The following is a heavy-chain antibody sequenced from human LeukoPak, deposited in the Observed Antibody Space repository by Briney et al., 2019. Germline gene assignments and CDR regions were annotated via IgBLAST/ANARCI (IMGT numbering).Heavy chain of an antibody. Sequence: PSATLSLTCTVSGGSISSYYWSWIRQPPGKGLEWIGYIYYSGSTNYNPSLKSRVTISVDTSKNQFSLKLSSVTAADTAVYYCARYYDILTGYYTRYDAFDIWGQGTMVTVSS. CDR1: GGSISSYY. CDR2: IYYSGST. D-gene: IGHD3-9*01. CDR3: ARYYDILTGYYTRYDAFDI. J-gene: IGHJ3*02. V-gene: IGHV4-59*01.